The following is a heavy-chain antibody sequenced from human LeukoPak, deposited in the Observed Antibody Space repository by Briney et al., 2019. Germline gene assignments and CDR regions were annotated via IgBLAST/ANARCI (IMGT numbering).Heavy chain of an antibody. CDR2: LSGSGITT. V-gene: IGHV3-23*01. J-gene: IGHJ4*01. CDR3: AKGIYSSGWSYFDY. D-gene: IGHD6-19*01. CDR1: VFTFSNSA. Sequence: GGSLRLFCAASVFTFSNSAMSWVRQAPGKGLECVSTLSGSGITTYYADSVKGRFTISRDNSKNTLYLQMNSQRAEDTAVYYCAKGIYSSGWSYFDYWGHGTLVTVSS.